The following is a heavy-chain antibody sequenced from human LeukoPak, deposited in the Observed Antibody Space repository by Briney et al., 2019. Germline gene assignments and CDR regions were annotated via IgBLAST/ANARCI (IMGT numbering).Heavy chain of an antibody. CDR1: GGSISSGSYY. CDR2: IYTSGST. V-gene: IGHV4-61*02. CDR3: ARPHGYNIFDY. D-gene: IGHD5-24*01. J-gene: IGHJ4*02. Sequence: PSETLSLTCTVSGGSISSGSYYWSWIRQPAGKGLEWIGRIYTSGSTNYNPSLKSRVTISVDTSKNQFSLKLSSVTAADTAVYYCARPHGYNIFDYWGQGTLVTVSS.